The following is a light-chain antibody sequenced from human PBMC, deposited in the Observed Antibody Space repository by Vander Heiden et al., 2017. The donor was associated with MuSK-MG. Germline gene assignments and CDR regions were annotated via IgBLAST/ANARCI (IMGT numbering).Light chain of an antibody. V-gene: IGKV1-33*01. J-gene: IGKJ3*01. CDR3: QQYDNVILIYT. Sequence: DRVTITCQASQDISNYLNWYQQKAGKAPKLLIYDASNLETGVPSRFSGSGSGTHFTFTISSLQPEDIATYYCQQYDNVILIYTFGPGTKVVIK. CDR1: QDISNY. CDR2: DAS.